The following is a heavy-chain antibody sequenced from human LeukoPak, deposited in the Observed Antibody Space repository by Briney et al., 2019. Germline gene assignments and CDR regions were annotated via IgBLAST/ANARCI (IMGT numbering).Heavy chain of an antibody. CDR3: AGEDYGDYYSFRYSYGMDV. CDR1: GFTVSSNY. V-gene: IGHV3-66*01. J-gene: IGHJ6*02. D-gene: IGHD4-17*01. Sequence: GGSLRLSCAASGFTVSSNYMSWVRQAPGKGLEWVSVIYSGGSTYYADSVKGRFTISRDNSKNTLYLQMNSLRAEDTAVYYCAGEDYGDYYSFRYSYGMDVWGQGTTVTVSS. CDR2: IYSGGST.